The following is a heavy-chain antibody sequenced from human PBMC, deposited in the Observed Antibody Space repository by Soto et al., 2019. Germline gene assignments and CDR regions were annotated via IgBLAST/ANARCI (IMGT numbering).Heavy chain of an antibody. D-gene: IGHD6-13*01. CDR2: IYYSGST. CDR3: ARQADGYRALGY. J-gene: IGHJ4*02. CDR1: GGSVSSGSYY. V-gene: IGHV4-61*01. Sequence: SETLSLTCTVSGGSVSSGSYYWSWIRQPPGKGLEWIGYIYYSGSTNYNPSLKSRVTISVDTSKNQFSLKLSSVTAADTAVYYCARQADGYRALGYWGQVTLVTFSS.